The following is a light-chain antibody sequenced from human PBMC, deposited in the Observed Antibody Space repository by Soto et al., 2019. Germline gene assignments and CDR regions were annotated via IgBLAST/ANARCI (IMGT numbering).Light chain of an antibody. CDR1: NSNIGSNT. J-gene: IGLJ3*02. CDR3: AAWDGSLNGWV. Sequence: QSVLTQAPSASGSPGQRVTISCSGSNSNIGSNTVSWYQQVPGTAPKVLIYNNDQRPSGVPDRLFGSKSGASASLVIGGLQSEDEADYYCAAWDGSLNGWVFGGGTKLTVL. CDR2: NND. V-gene: IGLV1-44*01.